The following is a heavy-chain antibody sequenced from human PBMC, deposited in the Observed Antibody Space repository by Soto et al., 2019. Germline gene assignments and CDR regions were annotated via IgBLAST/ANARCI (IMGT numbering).Heavy chain of an antibody. CDR1: GVSISNYY. V-gene: IGHV4-4*07. Sequence: ETLSLTCTVSGVSISNYYWSWIRQPAGKGLEWIGRMYFTGNTNYNASLKSRVTMSVDTSKNQFSLKLSSVTAADTAVYYCARDQNYGDAFDIWGQGTMVTVSS. J-gene: IGHJ3*02. D-gene: IGHD1-7*01. CDR2: MYFTGNT. CDR3: ARDQNYGDAFDI.